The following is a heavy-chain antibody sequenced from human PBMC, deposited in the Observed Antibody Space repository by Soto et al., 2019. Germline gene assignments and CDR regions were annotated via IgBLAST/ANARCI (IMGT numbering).Heavy chain of an antibody. CDR2: IYYSGST. V-gene: IGHV4-39*01. D-gene: IGHD5-18*01. Sequence: SETLSLTCTVSGDSISSSSFYWGWIRQPPGKGLEWIGNIYYSGSTYYNPSLKSRVTMSVDTSKNQFSLNLSSVTDADTAVYYCARNPYTYGGFDYWGQGTLVTVSS. CDR3: ARNPYTYGGFDY. J-gene: IGHJ4*02. CDR1: GDSISSSSFY.